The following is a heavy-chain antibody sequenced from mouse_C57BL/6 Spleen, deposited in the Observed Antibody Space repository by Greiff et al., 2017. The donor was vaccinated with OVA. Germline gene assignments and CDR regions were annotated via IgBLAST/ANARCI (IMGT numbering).Heavy chain of an antibody. Sequence: VKLQESGAELARPGASVKLSCKASGYTFTSYGISWVKQRTGQGLEWIGEIYPRSGNTYYNEKFKGKATLTADKSSSTAYMELRSLTSEDSAVYFCASPGLPWWGQGTTLTVSS. V-gene: IGHV1-81*01. CDR1: GYTFTSYG. CDR3: ASPGLPW. J-gene: IGHJ2*01. CDR2: IYPRSGNT.